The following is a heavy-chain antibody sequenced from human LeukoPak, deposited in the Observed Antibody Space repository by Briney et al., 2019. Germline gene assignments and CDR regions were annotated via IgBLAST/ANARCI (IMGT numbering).Heavy chain of an antibody. J-gene: IGHJ4*02. D-gene: IGHD1-1*01. CDR3: ARDRVQLERRLDY. CDR1: GYTFTGYY. Sequence: ASVKVSCEASGYTFTGYYMHWVRQAPGQGLEWMGWINPNSGGTNYAQKFQGRVTMTRDTSISTAYMELSRLRSDGTAVYYCARDRVQLERRLDYWGQGTLVTVSS. CDR2: INPNSGGT. V-gene: IGHV1-2*02.